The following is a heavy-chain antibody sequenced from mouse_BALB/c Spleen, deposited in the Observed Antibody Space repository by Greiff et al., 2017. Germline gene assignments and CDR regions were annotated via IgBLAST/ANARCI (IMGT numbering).Heavy chain of an antibody. J-gene: IGHJ4*01. D-gene: IGHD2-10*02. CDR2: INPSNGRT. Sequence: VQLQQSGAELVKPGASVKLSCKASGYTFTSYWMHWVKQRPGQGLEWIGEINPSNGRTNYNEKFKSKATLTVDKSSSTAYMQLSSLTSEDSAVYYCALVRDAMDYWGQGTSVTVSS. V-gene: IGHV1S81*02. CDR1: GYTFTSYW. CDR3: ALVRDAMDY.